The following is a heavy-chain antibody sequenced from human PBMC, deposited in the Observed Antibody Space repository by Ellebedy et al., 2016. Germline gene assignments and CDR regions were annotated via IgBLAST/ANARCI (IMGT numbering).Heavy chain of an antibody. J-gene: IGHJ4*02. Sequence: GGSLRLXXAASGFTFSDYYMSWVRQAPGKGLEWVANIKQDGSEKYYVDSVKGRFTISRDNAKNTLYLQMNSLRAEDTAVYYCAKDQYYDSSGYYYYWGQGTLVTVSS. CDR2: IKQDGSEK. CDR3: AKDQYYDSSGYYYY. D-gene: IGHD3-22*01. V-gene: IGHV3-7*05. CDR1: GFTFSDYY.